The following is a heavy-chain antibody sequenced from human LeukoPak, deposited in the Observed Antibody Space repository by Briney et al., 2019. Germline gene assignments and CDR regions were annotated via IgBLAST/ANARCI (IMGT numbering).Heavy chain of an antibody. D-gene: IGHD3-10*01. J-gene: IGHJ4*02. CDR3: TGSFGELTFFDY. V-gene: IGHV3-49*04. CDR2: IRSKAYGGTT. CDR1: GFTFSNYA. Sequence: GGSLRLSCAASGFTFSNYAMNWVRQAPGKGLEWVGFIRSKAYGGTTENAASVKGRFTISRDDSKSIAYLQMNSLKTEDTAVYYCTGSFGELTFFDYWGLGTLVTVSS.